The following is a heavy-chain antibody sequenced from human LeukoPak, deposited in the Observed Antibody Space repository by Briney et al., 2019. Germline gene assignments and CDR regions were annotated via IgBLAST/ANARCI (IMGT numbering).Heavy chain of an antibody. CDR1: GGSISSSSYY. CDR2: IYYSGST. Sequence: PSETLSLTCTVSGGSISSSSYYWGWIRQPPGKGLEWIGYIYYSGSTNYNPSLKSRVTISVDTSKNQFSLKLSSVTAADTAVYYCARDDSGSSRDYYYGMDVWGQGTTVTVSS. D-gene: IGHD1-26*01. CDR3: ARDDSGSSRDYYYGMDV. J-gene: IGHJ6*02. V-gene: IGHV4-61*01.